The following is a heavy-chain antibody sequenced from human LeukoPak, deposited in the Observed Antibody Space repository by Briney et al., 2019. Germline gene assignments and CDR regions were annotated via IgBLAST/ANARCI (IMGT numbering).Heavy chain of an antibody. CDR3: AATTAAVAGTGYFDY. Sequence: GGSLRLSCAASGFTFSSYAMSWVRQAPGKGLEWVSAISGSGGSTYYADSVKGRFTISRDNSKNTLYLQMNSLRAEDTAVYYCAATTAAVAGTGYFDYWGQGTLVTVSS. J-gene: IGHJ4*02. CDR2: ISGSGGST. D-gene: IGHD6-19*01. CDR1: GFTFSSYA. V-gene: IGHV3-23*01.